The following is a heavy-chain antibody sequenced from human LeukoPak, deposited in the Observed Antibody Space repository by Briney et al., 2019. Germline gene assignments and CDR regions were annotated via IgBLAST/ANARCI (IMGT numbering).Heavy chain of an antibody. CDR1: GFTFSNYW. Sequence: HAGGSLRLSCEASGFTFSNYWMTWVRQAPGKGLEWVANIKPGGTDQSYVGSVKGRFTISRDDPKNLLYLQMNSLRAEDTAVYYCAKEAQGCSITSCYFDSWGQGTLVTVSS. V-gene: IGHV3-7*03. J-gene: IGHJ4*02. CDR3: AKEAQGCSITSCYFDS. CDR2: IKPGGTDQ. D-gene: IGHD2-2*01.